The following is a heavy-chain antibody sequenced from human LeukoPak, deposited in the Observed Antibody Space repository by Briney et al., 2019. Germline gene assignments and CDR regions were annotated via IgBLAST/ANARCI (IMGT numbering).Heavy chain of an antibody. Sequence: GGSLRLSRAASGFTFSSYWMSWVRQAPGKGLEWVANIKQDGSEKYYVDSVKGRFTISRDNAKNSLYLQMNSLRAGDTAVYYCATYSGYDRIFDYWGQGTLVTVSS. CDR3: ATYSGYDRIFDY. CDR1: GFTFSSYW. CDR2: IKQDGSEK. V-gene: IGHV3-7*01. D-gene: IGHD5-12*01. J-gene: IGHJ4*02.